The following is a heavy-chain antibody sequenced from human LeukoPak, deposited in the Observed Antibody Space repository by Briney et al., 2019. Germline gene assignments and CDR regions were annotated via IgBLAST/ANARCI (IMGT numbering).Heavy chain of an antibody. V-gene: IGHV3-48*03. CDR1: GFTFSSYE. CDR2: ISSSGSTI. J-gene: IGHJ5*02. Sequence: GGSLRLSCAASGFTFSSYEMNWVRQAPGKGLEWVSYISSSGSTIYYADSVKGRFTISRDNAKNSVYLQMNSLGAADTAVYYCARGAPCGGDCSSWFDPWGQGTLVTVSS. CDR3: ARGAPCGGDCSSWFDP. D-gene: IGHD2-21*02.